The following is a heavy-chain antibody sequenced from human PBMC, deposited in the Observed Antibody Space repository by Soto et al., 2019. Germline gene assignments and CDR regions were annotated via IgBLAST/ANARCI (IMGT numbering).Heavy chain of an antibody. V-gene: IGHV4-4*02. Sequence: SETLSLTCAVSGGSISSSNWWSWVRQPPGKGLEWIGEIYHSGSTNYNPSLKSRVTISVDKSKNQFSLKLSSVTAADTAVYYCSRVGPKQPYPLFDYWGQGTLVTVSS. CDR2: IYHSGST. CDR1: GGSISSSNW. J-gene: IGHJ4*02. CDR3: SRVGPKQPYPLFDY. D-gene: IGHD3-16*01.